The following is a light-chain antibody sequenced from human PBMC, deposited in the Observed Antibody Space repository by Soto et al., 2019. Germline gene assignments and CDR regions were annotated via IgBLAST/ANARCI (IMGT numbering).Light chain of an antibody. V-gene: IGKV3-11*01. CDR3: HQRYNWPPVT. CDR1: QSVSTY. Sequence: EIVLTQSPATLSLSPGERATLSCRASQSVSTYLAWYQQKPGQAPRLLIYDASHRATGIPARFSGSGSGTDFTLTISSLEPEDFAVYYCHQRYNWPPVTFGQGTRLEIK. CDR2: DAS. J-gene: IGKJ5*01.